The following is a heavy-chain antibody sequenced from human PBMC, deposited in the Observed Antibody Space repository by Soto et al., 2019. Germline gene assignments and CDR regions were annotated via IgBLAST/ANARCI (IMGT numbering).Heavy chain of an antibody. CDR1: GFTFSTDS. CDR2: ISTSGATR. CDR3: ARFFGSGFDD. V-gene: IGHV3-48*02. J-gene: IGHJ4*02. Sequence: EVQLVESGGGLVQPGGSLRLSCVASGFTFSTDSMNWVRQAPGKGLEWVAHISTSGATRYYADSVKGRFTISRDNAKTSLYLQMDSLRNEYTAVYYCARFFGSGFDDWGQGTLVTVSS. D-gene: IGHD6-19*01.